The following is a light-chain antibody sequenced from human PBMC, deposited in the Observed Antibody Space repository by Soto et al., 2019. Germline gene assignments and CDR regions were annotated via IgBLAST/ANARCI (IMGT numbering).Light chain of an antibody. CDR1: TGAVTSGHY. CDR2: DTS. Sequence: QAVVTQEPSLTVSPGGTVTLTCGSSTGAVTSGHYPYWFQQKPGQAPRTLLYDTSNKHSWTPARFSGSLLGGKAALTLSGAQHEDEAEYYCLLSYSGAWVFGGGTKLTVL. V-gene: IGLV7-46*01. J-gene: IGLJ3*02. CDR3: LLSYSGAWV.